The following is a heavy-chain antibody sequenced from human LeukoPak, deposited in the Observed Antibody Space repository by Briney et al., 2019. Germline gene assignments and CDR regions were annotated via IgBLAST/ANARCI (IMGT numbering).Heavy chain of an antibody. CDR1: GFTFTSYA. Sequence: GGSLRLSCAASGFTFTSYAMSWVRQAPGKGLEWVSSISGSGGSTYYADSVKGGFTISRDNSKNTLYLQMNSLRAEDTAVYYCAKDLPNPGTSRHFQYWGQGTLVTVSS. V-gene: IGHV3-23*01. D-gene: IGHD2-8*01. CDR2: ISGSGGST. J-gene: IGHJ1*01. CDR3: AKDLPNPGTSRHFQY.